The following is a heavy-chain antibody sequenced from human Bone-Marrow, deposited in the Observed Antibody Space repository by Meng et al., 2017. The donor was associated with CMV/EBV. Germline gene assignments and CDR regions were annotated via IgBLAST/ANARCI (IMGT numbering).Heavy chain of an antibody. CDR3: AKDLILDKYSSSRYGMDV. CDR2: ISGGGRST. D-gene: IGHD6-6*01. V-gene: IGHV3-23*01. CDR1: GFIFHDYA. J-gene: IGHJ6*02. Sequence: GESLKISCAASGFIFHDYAMAWVRQAPGKGLEWVSTISGGGRSTYYADSVKGRFTISRDNSKDTVFLQMNSLRAQDTAVYFCAKDLILDKYSSSRYGMDVWGQGTTVTVSS.